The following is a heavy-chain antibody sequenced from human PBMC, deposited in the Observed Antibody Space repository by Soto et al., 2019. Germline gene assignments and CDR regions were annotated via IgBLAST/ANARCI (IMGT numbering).Heavy chain of an antibody. D-gene: IGHD6-19*01. CDR3: ARWEAVVGTFDY. J-gene: IGHJ4*02. Sequence: QLQLQESGPGLVRPSETLSFTCTVSGGSISSSSYYWSWIRQPPGTGLEWIGSIYYSGITYYNPSLRRRVPISVDTSKNQFSLRLSSVTAADTAVYYCARWEAVVGTFDYWGQGVLVTVSS. V-gene: IGHV4-39*01. CDR2: IYYSGIT. CDR1: GGSISSSSYY.